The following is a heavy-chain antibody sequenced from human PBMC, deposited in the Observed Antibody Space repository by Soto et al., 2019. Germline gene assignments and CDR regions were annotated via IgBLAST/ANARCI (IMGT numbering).Heavy chain of an antibody. Sequence: ASVKVSCKASGYTFTGYYMHWVRQAPGQGLEWMGWISPNSGGTNYAQKFQGRVTMTRDTSISTAYMELSRLRSDDTAVYYCARSIRFLEWLLSPQGYWGQGTLVTVSS. CDR1: GYTFTGYY. CDR2: ISPNSGGT. D-gene: IGHD3-3*01. V-gene: IGHV1-2*02. CDR3: ARSIRFLEWLLSPQGY. J-gene: IGHJ4*02.